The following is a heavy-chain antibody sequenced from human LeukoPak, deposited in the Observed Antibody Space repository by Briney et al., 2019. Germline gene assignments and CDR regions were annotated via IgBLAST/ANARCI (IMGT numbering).Heavy chain of an antibody. D-gene: IGHD2-2*01. V-gene: IGHV1-46*01. Sequence: ASVKVSCKASGYTFTSYYMHWVRQAPGQGLEWMGIINPSGGSTSYAQKFQGRVTMTRDTSTSTVYMELSSLRSEDTAVYYCARDLMCSSTSCQDYYYYYMDVWGEGTTVTVSS. CDR2: INPSGGST. CDR1: GYTFTSYY. CDR3: ARDLMCSSTSCQDYYYYYMDV. J-gene: IGHJ6*03.